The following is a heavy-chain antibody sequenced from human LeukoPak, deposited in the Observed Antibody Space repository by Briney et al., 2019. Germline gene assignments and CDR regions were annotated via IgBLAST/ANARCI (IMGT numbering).Heavy chain of an antibody. CDR2: INPNSGNT. Sequence: ASVKVSCKASGYTFTSYDINWVRQATGQGLEWMGWINPNSGNTGYAQKFQGRVTMTRNTSISTAYMELSSLRSEDTAVCYCARPPPAYGDYSYYYYGMDVWGQGTTVTVSS. D-gene: IGHD4-17*01. J-gene: IGHJ6*02. CDR3: ARPPPAYGDYSYYYYGMDV. V-gene: IGHV1-8*01. CDR1: GYTFTSYD.